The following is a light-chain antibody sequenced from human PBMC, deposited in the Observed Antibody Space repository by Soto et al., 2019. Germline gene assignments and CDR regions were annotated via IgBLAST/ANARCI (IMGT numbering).Light chain of an antibody. CDR1: TSDIGTNA. Sequence: QSVLTQPPSASGTPGQRVTVSCSGSTSDIGTNAVNWFQHLPGTAPRLLIYTNNQRPSGVPDRFSGSKSGTSASLAISGFQSEDEATYYCATRHDSIYVFATGTKLTVL. V-gene: IGLV1-44*01. J-gene: IGLJ1*01. CDR3: ATRHDSIYV. CDR2: TNN.